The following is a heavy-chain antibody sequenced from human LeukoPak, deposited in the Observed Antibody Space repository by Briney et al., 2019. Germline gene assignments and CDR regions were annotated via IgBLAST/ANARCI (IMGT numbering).Heavy chain of an antibody. V-gene: IGHV3-21*01. CDR2: ISSSSSYI. J-gene: IGHJ4*02. Sequence: PGGSLRLSCAASGFTFSSYSMNWVRQAPGKGLEWVASISSSSSYIYYADSVKGRFTISRDNAKNSLYLQMNSLRAEDTAVYYCARFARAAAAGDYWGQGTLVTVSS. D-gene: IGHD6-13*01. CDR3: ARFARAAAAGDY. CDR1: GFTFSSYS.